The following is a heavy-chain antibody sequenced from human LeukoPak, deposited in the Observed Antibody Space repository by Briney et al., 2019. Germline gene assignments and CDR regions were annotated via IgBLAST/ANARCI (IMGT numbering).Heavy chain of an antibody. CDR3: ARDRGSDGSDQLDP. CDR2: VCSSGST. V-gene: IGHV4-4*07. CDR1: GGSISSYC. Sequence: SETLSLTCTVSGGSISSYCWIWIRQPAGKGLEWIGRVCSSGSTIYNPSLKSRVTMSLDMSNNQFSLKLSSVTAADTAVYYCARDRGSDGSDQLDPWGQGTLVTVSS. D-gene: IGHD3-10*01. J-gene: IGHJ5*02.